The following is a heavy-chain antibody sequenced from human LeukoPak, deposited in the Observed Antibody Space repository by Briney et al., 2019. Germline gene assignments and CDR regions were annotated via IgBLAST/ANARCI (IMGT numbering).Heavy chain of an antibody. CDR2: IDWDGDK. CDR3: ARIRESSSSSDFDY. Sequence: RVSGPTLVNPTQTLTLTSTVSGFSLSTRGMCVSWIRQPPGKALEWLARIDWDGDKYYSTSLKTRLTISKDTSKNQVVLTMTNMDPVDTATYYCARIRESSSSSDFDYWGQGTLVTVSS. J-gene: IGHJ4*02. CDR1: GFSLSTRGMC. D-gene: IGHD6-6*01. V-gene: IGHV2-70*11.